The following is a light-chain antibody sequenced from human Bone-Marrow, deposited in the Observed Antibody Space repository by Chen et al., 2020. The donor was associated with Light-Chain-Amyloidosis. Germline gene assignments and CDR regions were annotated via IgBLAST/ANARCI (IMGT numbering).Light chain of an antibody. J-gene: IGKJ2*01. Sequence: DIQMTQSPSTLSASVGDRVTITCRASQSISSWLAWYQQKPGKATKLLIYDASSLESGVPSRFSGSGSGTEFTLTISSLQPDDFATYYCQQYKSYPPMYTFGQGTKLEIK. V-gene: IGKV1-5*01. CDR2: DAS. CDR3: QQYKSYPPMYT. CDR1: QSISSW.